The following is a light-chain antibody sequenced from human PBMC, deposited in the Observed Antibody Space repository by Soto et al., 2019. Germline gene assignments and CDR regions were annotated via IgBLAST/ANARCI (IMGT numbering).Light chain of an antibody. CDR3: QQRSNWPPQT. CDR2: DAS. J-gene: IGKJ5*01. V-gene: IGKV3-11*01. CDR1: QSVSSY. Sequence: EIVLTQSPATLSLSPGERATLSCRASQSVSSYLAGYQQKPGQAPRLLICDASNKATGIPARFSGSGSGTDVTLTISSLEPEDFAVYYYQQRSNWPPQTFGQGTRLEIK.